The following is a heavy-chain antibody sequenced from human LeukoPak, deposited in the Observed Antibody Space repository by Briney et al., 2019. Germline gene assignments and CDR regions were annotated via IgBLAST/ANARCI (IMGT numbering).Heavy chain of an antibody. CDR1: GVAIGSSW. Sequence: GGSLRLSCKVSGVAIGSSWMSWVRQSPGKGLEWVANVNPGGSVQNYVDSVKGRFTISRDNAKNSLYLQMNNLRVEDTAVYYCASTFPYCSEDDCAVGGQGTLVTVSS. D-gene: IGHD2-15*01. V-gene: IGHV3-7*01. CDR2: VNPGGSVQ. CDR3: ASTFPYCSEDDCAV. J-gene: IGHJ1*01.